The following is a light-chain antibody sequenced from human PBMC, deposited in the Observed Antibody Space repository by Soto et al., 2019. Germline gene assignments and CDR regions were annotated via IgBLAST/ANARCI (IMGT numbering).Light chain of an antibody. CDR2: EAS. J-gene: IGKJ1*01. CDR3: QQYASSFRT. V-gene: IGKV3-11*01. CDR1: QTVSSS. Sequence: EIVLTQSPATLSLSPGERATLSCRASQTVSSSLAWYQQKPGQAPRLLIYEASNRATGIPARFSGSGSGADFTLTISRLEPEDFAVYYCQQYASSFRTFGQGTKVDIK.